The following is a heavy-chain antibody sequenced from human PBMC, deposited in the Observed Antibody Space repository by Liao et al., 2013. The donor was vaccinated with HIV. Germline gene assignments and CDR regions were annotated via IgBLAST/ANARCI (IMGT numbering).Heavy chain of an antibody. D-gene: IGHD7-27*01. CDR3: ARDPGNLGAFDI. J-gene: IGHJ3*02. CDR1: GGSITSDY. V-gene: IGHV4-4*07. Sequence: QVQLQESGPGLVKPSETLSLTCTVSGGSITSDYWSWIRQPAGKGLEWIGRINTSGSTNISPSLKRRVTMSVDTSKKQFSMNLSSVTAADTAVYYCARDPGNLGAFDIWAKGNGHRLF. CDR2: INTSGST.